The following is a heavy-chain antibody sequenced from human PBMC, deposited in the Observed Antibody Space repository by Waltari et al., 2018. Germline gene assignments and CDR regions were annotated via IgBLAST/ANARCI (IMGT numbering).Heavy chain of an antibody. D-gene: IGHD3-16*01. CDR1: GFTFSSYA. J-gene: IGHJ4*02. Sequence: EVQLLESGGGLVQPGGSLRLSCAASGFTFSSYAMSWVRQGPGKGLEWVSAISGSGGSTYYADSVKGRFTISRDNSKNTLYLQMNSLRAEDTAVYYCAKAREGAIYFDYWGQGTLVTVSS. CDR3: AKAREGAIYFDY. CDR2: ISGSGGST. V-gene: IGHV3-23*01.